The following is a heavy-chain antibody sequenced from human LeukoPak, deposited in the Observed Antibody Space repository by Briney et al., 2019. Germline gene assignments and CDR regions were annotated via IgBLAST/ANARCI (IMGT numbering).Heavy chain of an antibody. Sequence: GGSLRLSCADSGFTVSSNYMSWVRQAPGKGLEWVSGISGSGGSTYYADSVKGRFTISRDNSKNTLYLQMNSLRAEDTAVYYCAKDFDSSGYYYLSPEYFQHWGQGTLVTVSS. CDR3: AKDFDSSGYYYLSPEYFQH. V-gene: IGHV3-23*01. J-gene: IGHJ1*01. CDR1: GFTVSSNY. D-gene: IGHD3-22*01. CDR2: ISGSGGST.